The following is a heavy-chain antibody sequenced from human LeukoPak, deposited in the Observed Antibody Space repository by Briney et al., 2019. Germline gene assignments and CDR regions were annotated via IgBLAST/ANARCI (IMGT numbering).Heavy chain of an antibody. V-gene: IGHV3-53*01. CDR2: IYSGGAT. CDR1: GFGISSNY. CDR3: AKGVGVRGIIPQTLDY. D-gene: IGHD3-10*01. J-gene: IGHJ4*02. Sequence: GGSLRLSCAASGFGISSNYMTWVRQAPGKGLEWVSVIYSGGATYFADSVKGRFTISRDNSKNTLYLQMNSLRVDDTATYYCAKGVGVRGIIPQTLDYWGQGTLVTVSS.